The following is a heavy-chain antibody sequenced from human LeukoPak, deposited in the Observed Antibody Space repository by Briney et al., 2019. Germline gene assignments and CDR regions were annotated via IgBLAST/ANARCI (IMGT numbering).Heavy chain of an antibody. J-gene: IGHJ2*01. CDR1: GFTFSSYA. Sequence: SGGSLRLSCAASGFTFSSYAMSWVRQAPGKGLEWVSAISGSGGSTYYADSVKGRFTISRDNSKNTLYLQMNSLRAEDTAVYYCAKDPLDCSGGSCYSSEWYFDLWGRGTLVTVSS. CDR2: ISGSGGST. CDR3: AKDPLDCSGGSCYSSEWYFDL. V-gene: IGHV3-23*01. D-gene: IGHD2-15*01.